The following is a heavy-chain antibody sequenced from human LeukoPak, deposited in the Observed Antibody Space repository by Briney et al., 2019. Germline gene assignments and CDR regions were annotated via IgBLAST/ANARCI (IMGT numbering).Heavy chain of an antibody. D-gene: IGHD4-11*01. CDR1: GYTFTGYY. CDR2: INPNSGGT. Sequence: GASVKVSCKASGYTFTGYYMHWVRQAPGQGLEWMGWINPNSGGTNYAQKFQGRVTMTRDTSISTAYMELSRLRSDDMAVYYCATHYGDRTTVTTVAYNWFDPWGQGTLVTVSS. J-gene: IGHJ5*02. CDR3: ATHYGDRTTVTTVAYNWFDP. V-gene: IGHV1-2*02.